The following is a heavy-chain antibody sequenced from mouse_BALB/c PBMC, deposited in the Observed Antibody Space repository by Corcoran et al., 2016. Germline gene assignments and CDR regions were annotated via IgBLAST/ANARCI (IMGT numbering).Heavy chain of an antibody. CDR2: IDPANGNT. J-gene: IGHJ4*01. CDR1: GFNINDTY. V-gene: IGHV14-3*02. D-gene: IGHD1-1*01. Sequence: EVQLQHSGAELVKPGASVKLSCTAYGFNINDTYMHWVKQRPEQGLEWIGRIDPANGNTKYVPKFQGKATITADTSSNTAYLQLSSLTSEDTVVYYCSSTVVDYYAMDYWGQGTSVTVSS. CDR3: SSTVVDYYAMDY.